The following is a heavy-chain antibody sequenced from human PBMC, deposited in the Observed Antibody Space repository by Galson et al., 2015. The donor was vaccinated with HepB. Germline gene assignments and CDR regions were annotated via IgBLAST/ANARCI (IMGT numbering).Heavy chain of an antibody. Sequence: SVKVSCKASGYTFTGYYMHWVRQAPGQGLEWMGWINPNSGGTNYAQKFQGRVTMTRDTSISTAYMELSRLRSDDTAVYYCASSQWELPLQADYWGQGTLVTVSS. D-gene: IGHD1-26*01. V-gene: IGHV1-2*02. CDR1: GYTFTGYY. CDR3: ASSQWELPLQADY. CDR2: INPNSGGT. J-gene: IGHJ4*02.